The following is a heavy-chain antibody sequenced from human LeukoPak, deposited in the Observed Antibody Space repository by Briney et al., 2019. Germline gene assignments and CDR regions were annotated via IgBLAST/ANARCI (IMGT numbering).Heavy chain of an antibody. J-gene: IGHJ4*02. V-gene: IGHV3-53*01. CDR3: ARAGRYCSGGSCYGY. D-gene: IGHD2-15*01. CDR1: GFTVSSNY. Sequence: GGSLRLSCAASGFTVSSNYMSWVRQAPGKGLEWVSVIYSGGSTYYADSVKGQFTISRDNSKNTLYLQMNSLRAEDTAVYYCARAGRYCSGGSCYGYWGQGTLVTVSS. CDR2: IYSGGST.